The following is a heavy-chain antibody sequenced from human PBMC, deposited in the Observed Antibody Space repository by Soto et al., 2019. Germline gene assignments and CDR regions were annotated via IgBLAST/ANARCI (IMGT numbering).Heavy chain of an antibody. CDR3: ARKDIAGNSVDF. Sequence: GESLKISCKASGYSFTTYWIGWVRQMPGKGLEWMGIIYPGDSDTRYSPSFQGQVAISADKSISTAYLQWSSLKASDSAMFYCARKDIAGNSVDFWGQGTLVTVSS. J-gene: IGHJ4*02. V-gene: IGHV5-51*01. D-gene: IGHD6-13*01. CDR1: GYSFTTYW. CDR2: IYPGDSDT.